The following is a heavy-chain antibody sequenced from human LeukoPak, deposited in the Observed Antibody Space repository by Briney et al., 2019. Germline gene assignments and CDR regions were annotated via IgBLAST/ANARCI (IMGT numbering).Heavy chain of an antibody. CDR3: AKSGGYSSSWAKDY. J-gene: IGHJ4*02. V-gene: IGHV3-30*02. D-gene: IGHD6-13*01. CDR1: GFTFSSYG. CDR2: IRYDGSNK. Sequence: GGSLRLSCAASGFTFSSYGMHWVRQAPGKGLEWVAFIRYDGSNKYYADSVKGRFTISRDNSKNTLYLQMNSLRAEDTAVYYCAKSGGYSSSWAKDYWGQGTLVTVSS.